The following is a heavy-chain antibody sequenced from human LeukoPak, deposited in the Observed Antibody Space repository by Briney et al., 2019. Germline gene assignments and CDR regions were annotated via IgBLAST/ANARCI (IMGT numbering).Heavy chain of an antibody. Sequence: APVKVSCKTSGYTFTKYLIHWVRQAPGQGLEWVGTINPNGDATYYAPRLQGRLTLAQDTSTSTVYMELRGLTPDDTAVYYCARPLFCAFDNCGYWLDPWGPGTLVTVSS. CDR3: ARPLFCAFDNCGYWLDP. J-gene: IGHJ5*02. CDR2: INPNGDAT. V-gene: IGHV1-46*01. D-gene: IGHD1-20*01. CDR1: GYTFTKYL.